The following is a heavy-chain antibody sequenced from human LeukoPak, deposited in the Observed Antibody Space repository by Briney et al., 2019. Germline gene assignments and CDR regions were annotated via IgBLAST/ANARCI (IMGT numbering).Heavy chain of an antibody. V-gene: IGHV1-2*02. CDR2: INPNSGGT. CDR3: ARGGNYYGSGRDYFDY. CDR1: GYTFTGYY. Sequence: GASVKVSCKASGYTFTGYYMHWVRQAPGQGLEWIGWINPNSGGTSYAQKFQGRVTMTRDTSISTAYMELSSLRSDDTAMYYCARGGNYYGSGRDYFDYWGQGTLVTVSS. J-gene: IGHJ4*02. D-gene: IGHD3-10*01.